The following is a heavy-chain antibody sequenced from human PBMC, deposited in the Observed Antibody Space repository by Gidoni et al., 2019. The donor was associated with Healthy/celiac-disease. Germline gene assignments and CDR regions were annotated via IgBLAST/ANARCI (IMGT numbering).Heavy chain of an antibody. V-gene: IGHV1-69*01. CDR3: ARGSDYGDIPLRGGMDV. D-gene: IGHD4-17*01. Sequence: QVQLVQPGAEVKKPGSSVKVSCKASGGTFSSYAISWVRQAPGQGLEWMGGIIPIFGTANYAQKFQGRVTITADESTSTAYMELSSLRSEDTAVYYCARGSDYGDIPLRGGMDVWGQGTTVTVSS. J-gene: IGHJ6*02. CDR2: IIPIFGTA. CDR1: GGTFSSYA.